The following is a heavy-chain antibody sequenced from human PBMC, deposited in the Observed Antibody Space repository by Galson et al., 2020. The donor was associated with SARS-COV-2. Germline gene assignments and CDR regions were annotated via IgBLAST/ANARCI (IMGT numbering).Heavy chain of an antibody. CDR2: IRSKAYGGTT. Sequence: GGSLRLSCTASGFTFGDYAMSWFRQAPGKGLEWVGFIRSKAYGGTTEYAASVKGRFTISRDDSKSIAYLQMNSLKTEDTAVYYCTREGFWSGYYADYYYYGMDVWGQGTTVTVSS. D-gene: IGHD3-3*01. CDR3: TREGFWSGYYADYYYYGMDV. CDR1: GFTFGDYA. J-gene: IGHJ6*02. V-gene: IGHV3-49*03.